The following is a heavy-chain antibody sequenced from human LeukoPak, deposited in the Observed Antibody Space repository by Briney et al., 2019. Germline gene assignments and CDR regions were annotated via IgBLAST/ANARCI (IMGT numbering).Heavy chain of an antibody. J-gene: IGHJ4*02. V-gene: IGHV5-10-1*01. Sequence: LRISSKCSGAVFSSCWDSGGRRMPEKGLEWMGRIDPSDSYTNYSPSFQGHVTISADKSISTAYLQWSSLKASDTAMYYCATADFDYWGQGTLVTVSS. CDR3: ATADFDY. CDR1: GAVFSSCW. CDR2: IDPSDSYT.